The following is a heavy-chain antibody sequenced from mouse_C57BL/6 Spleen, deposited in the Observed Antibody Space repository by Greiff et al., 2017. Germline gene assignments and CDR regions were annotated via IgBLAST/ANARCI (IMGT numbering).Heavy chain of an antibody. CDR2: IDPETGGT. CDR1: GYTFTDYE. CDR3: TRWDYSFAY. V-gene: IGHV1-15*01. D-gene: IGHD4-1*01. J-gene: IGHJ2*01. Sequence: VQLQQSGAELVRPGASVTLSCKASGYTFTDYEMHWVKQTPVHGLEWIGAIDPETGGTAYNQKFKGKAILTADKSSSTAYMELRSLTSEDSAVYYCTRWDYSFAYWGQGTTLTVSS.